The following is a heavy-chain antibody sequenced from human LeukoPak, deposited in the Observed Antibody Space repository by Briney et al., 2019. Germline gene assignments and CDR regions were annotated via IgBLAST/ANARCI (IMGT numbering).Heavy chain of an antibody. V-gene: IGHV4-59*01. CDR2: IYHSGST. D-gene: IGHD1-14*01. J-gene: IGHJ5*02. CDR3: ARDFPESKGWGLDP. CDR1: GGSISSYY. Sequence: SETLSLTCTVSGGSISSYYWSWIRQTPGRGLEWVGYIYHSGSTNYNPSLKSRVTISVDTSKNPFSLKLSSVTAADTAVYYCARDFPESKGWGLDPWGQGTLVTVSS.